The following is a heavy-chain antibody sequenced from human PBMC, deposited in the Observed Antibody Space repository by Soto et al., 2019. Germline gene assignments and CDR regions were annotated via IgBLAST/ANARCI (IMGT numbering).Heavy chain of an antibody. CDR3: ARESKVSYSNYVGFWGFDP. Sequence: QVQLVQSGAEVKKPGSSVKVSCKASGGTFSSYAISWVRQAPGQGLEWMGGIIPIFGTANYAQKFQGRVTITADKSTSTAYMGLSSLRFEDTGVYYLARESKVSYSNYVGFWGFDPWGQGTLVTVSS. CDR2: IIPIFGTA. CDR1: GGTFSSYA. J-gene: IGHJ5*02. D-gene: IGHD4-4*01. V-gene: IGHV1-69*06.